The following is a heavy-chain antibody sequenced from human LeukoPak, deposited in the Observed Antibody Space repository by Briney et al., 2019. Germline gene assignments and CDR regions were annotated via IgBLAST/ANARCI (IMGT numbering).Heavy chain of an antibody. CDR3: ARDKGGNTDAFDI. Sequence: GGSLRLSCAASGFTFSSYGMHWVRQAPGRGLEWVAFIRYDGSNKYYADSVKGRFTISRDNSKNTLYLQMNSLRAEDTAVYYCARDKGGNTDAFDIWGQGTMVTVSS. CDR1: GFTFSSYG. CDR2: IRYDGSNK. J-gene: IGHJ3*02. V-gene: IGHV3-30*02. D-gene: IGHD4-23*01.